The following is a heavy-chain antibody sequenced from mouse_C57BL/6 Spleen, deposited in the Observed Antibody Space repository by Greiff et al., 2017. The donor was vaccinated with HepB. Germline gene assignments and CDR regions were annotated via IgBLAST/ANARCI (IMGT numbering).Heavy chain of an antibody. Sequence: VQLQQSGAELVRPGASVKLSCTASGFNIKDYHMHWVKQRPEQGLEWIGRIDPDDGDTEYDPKFQGKATMTADKSSNTAYLQLSSLTSEDTAVYYCTTVVLASYFDVWGTGTTVTVSS. J-gene: IGHJ1*03. V-gene: IGHV14-1*01. CDR3: TTVVLASYFDV. CDR1: GFNIKDYH. D-gene: IGHD1-1*01. CDR2: IDPDDGDT.